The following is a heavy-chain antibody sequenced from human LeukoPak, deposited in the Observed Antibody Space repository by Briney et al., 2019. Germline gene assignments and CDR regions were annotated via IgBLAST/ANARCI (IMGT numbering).Heavy chain of an antibody. Sequence: GSLRLSCAASGFTFSSYEMNWVRQAPGKGLEWVSYISSSGSTIYYADSVKGRFTISRDNAKNSLYLQMNSLRAEDTAVYYCARHGYSYGLDFDYWGQGTLVTVSS. CDR1: GFTFSSYE. V-gene: IGHV3-48*03. J-gene: IGHJ4*02. CDR3: ARHGYSYGLDFDY. D-gene: IGHD5-18*01. CDR2: ISSSGSTI.